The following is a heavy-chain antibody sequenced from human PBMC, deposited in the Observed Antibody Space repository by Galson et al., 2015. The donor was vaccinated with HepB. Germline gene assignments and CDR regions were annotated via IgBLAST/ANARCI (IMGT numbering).Heavy chain of an antibody. D-gene: IGHD2-8*01. CDR2: MNPNSGNT. CDR3: AKAPVRRCPNGVCSGYYYYGMDV. CDR1: GYTFTSLD. J-gene: IGHJ6*02. Sequence: SVKVSCKASGYTFTSLDINWVRQATGQGLEWMGWMNPNSGNTGYAQKFQGRVSLTRDTSISTAYMELTGLTSEDTAVYYCAKAPVRRCPNGVCSGYYYYGMDVWGQGTTVTVSS. V-gene: IGHV1-8*01.